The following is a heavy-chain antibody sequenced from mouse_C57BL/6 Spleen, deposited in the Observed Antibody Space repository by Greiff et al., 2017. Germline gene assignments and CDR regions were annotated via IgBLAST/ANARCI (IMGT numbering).Heavy chain of an antibody. D-gene: IGHD2-2*01. Sequence: QVQLQQPGAELVKPGASVKLSCKASGYTFTSYWMHWVKQRPGQGLEWIGMIHPNSGSTNYNEKFKSKATLTVDKSSSTAYMQLSSLTSEASAVYYCARVTTGGYYIDYWGQGTTRTVSS. V-gene: IGHV1-64*01. CDR3: ARVTTGGYYIDY. J-gene: IGHJ2*01. CDR2: IHPNSGST. CDR1: GYTFTSYW.